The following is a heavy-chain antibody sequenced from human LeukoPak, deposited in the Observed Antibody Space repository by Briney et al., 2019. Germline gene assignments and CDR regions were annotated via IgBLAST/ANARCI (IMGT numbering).Heavy chain of an antibody. J-gene: IGHJ6*03. CDR3: ARVGSGSYYDYYYYMDV. CDR2: IYYSGIT. D-gene: IGHD1-26*01. V-gene: IGHV4-59*01. Sequence: PSETLSLTCTVSGVSISGYYWSWIRQPPGKGLEWIGYIYYSGITDYNPSLKSRVTISVDTSKNQFSLKLNSVTAADTAVYYCARVGSGSYYDYYYYMDVWGKGTTVTIS. CDR1: GVSISGYY.